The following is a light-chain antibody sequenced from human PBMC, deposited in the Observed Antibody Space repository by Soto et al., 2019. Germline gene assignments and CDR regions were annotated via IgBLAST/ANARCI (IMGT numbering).Light chain of an antibody. CDR1: QSVSRTY. V-gene: IGKV3-20*01. J-gene: IGKJ2*01. Sequence: EIVLTQSPGTLSLSPGERATLSCRASQSVSRTYLAWYQQKPGQAPRLLIYDASSRATGIPDRFSGSGSGTDFTLTISRLEPEDFAVYYCQQFVESPFTFGQGTRLEIK. CDR2: DAS. CDR3: QQFVESPFT.